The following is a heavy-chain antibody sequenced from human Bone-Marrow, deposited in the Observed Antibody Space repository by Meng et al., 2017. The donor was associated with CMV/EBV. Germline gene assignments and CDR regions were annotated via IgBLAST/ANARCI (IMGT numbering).Heavy chain of an antibody. D-gene: IGHD3-10*01. J-gene: IGHJ5*02. CDR2: INHSGST. V-gene: IGHV4-34*01. CDR1: GRSFSDYY. CDR3: ARHTIAFDP. Sequence: SETLSLTCAVYGRSFSDYYWSWIRQPPGKGLEWIGEINHSGSTNYNPSLKSRVTISVDTSKNQFSLNLNSVTATDTAVYYCARHTIAFDPWGQGTLVTSPQ.